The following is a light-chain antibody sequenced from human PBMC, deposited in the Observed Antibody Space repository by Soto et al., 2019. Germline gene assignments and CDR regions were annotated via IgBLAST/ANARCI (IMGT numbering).Light chain of an antibody. Sequence: QSALTQPRSVSGSPGQSVTISCTGTSSDIGYYNYVSWYQQYPGKAPKLIIYDVSKRPSGIPDRFFGSKFGNTASLTISGLQAEDEADYYCCSYAGSFIFVFGTGTKVTVL. V-gene: IGLV2-11*01. CDR3: CSYAGSFIFV. J-gene: IGLJ1*01. CDR1: SSDIGYYNY. CDR2: DVS.